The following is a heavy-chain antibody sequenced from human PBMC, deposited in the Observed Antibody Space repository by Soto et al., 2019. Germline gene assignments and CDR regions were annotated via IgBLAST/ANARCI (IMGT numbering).Heavy chain of an antibody. J-gene: IGHJ5*02. CDR1: GFTFNSYD. CDR2: ISGSGGST. Sequence: EVQLLESGGGLVQPGGSLRLSCAASGFTFNSYDMTWVRQAPGKGLEWVSAISGSGGSTYYADSVKGRFTISRDNSKNTLYLQMNSLRAEDTAVYYCAKDLSIGVAAEWFDPWGQGALVTVSS. D-gene: IGHD3-22*01. V-gene: IGHV3-23*01. CDR3: AKDLSIGVAAEWFDP.